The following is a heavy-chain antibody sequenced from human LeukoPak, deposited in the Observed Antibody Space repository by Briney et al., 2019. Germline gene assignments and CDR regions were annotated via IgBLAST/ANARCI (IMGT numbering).Heavy chain of an antibody. V-gene: IGHV3-23*01. CDR2: ISGSGGST. Sequence: GGSLRLSCAASGFTFSSYAMSWVRQAPGKGLEWVSAISGSGGSTYYADSVKGRFTISRDNSKNTLYLQMNSLRAEDTAVYYCAKVAISSPNPIGYFDYWGQGTLVTVSS. J-gene: IGHJ4*02. CDR1: GFTFSSYA. D-gene: IGHD3-3*02. CDR3: AKVAISSPNPIGYFDY.